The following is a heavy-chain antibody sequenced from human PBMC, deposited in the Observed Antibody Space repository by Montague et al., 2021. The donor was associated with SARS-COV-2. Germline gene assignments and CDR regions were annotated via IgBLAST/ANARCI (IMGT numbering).Heavy chain of an antibody. CDR3: AKLSNSGPTFFDS. J-gene: IGHJ5*01. CDR2: VSGSGADT. D-gene: IGHD2/OR15-2a*01. Sequence: FRRLSCAASGFPFSSYAMSWVRQPPGKGLEWVSGVSGSGADTYYADSVKGRFTISRDNSKNTVFLQMSSLRAEDTAVFYCAKLSNSGPTFFDSWGQGTLVTVSS. CDR1: GFPFSSYA. V-gene: IGHV3-23*01.